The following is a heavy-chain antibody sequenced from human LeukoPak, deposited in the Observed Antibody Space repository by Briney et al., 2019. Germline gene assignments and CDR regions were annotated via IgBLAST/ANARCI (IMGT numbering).Heavy chain of an antibody. D-gene: IGHD4-17*01. CDR2: IYDSGTT. CDR3: ARLGLRGYLFDP. V-gene: IGHV4-59*08. CDR1: GGSISSYH. J-gene: IGHJ5*02. Sequence: SETLSLTCTVSGGSISSYHWSWIRQPPGKGLEWIGHIYDSGTTNYNPSLKSRITISVDTSKKQFSLKLTSVTAADTAVYYCARLGLRGYLFDPWGQGTLVIVSS.